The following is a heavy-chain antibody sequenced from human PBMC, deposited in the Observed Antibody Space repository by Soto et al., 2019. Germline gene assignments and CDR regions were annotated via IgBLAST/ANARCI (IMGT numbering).Heavy chain of an antibody. CDR2: INPSGGST. CDR1: GYTFTSYG. CDR3: ARDRNPGQLVWFDP. Sequence: ASVKVSCKASGYTFTSYGISWVRQAPGQGLEWMGIINPSGGSTSYAQKFQGRVTMTRDTSTSTVYMELSSLRSEDTAVYYCARDRNPGQLVWFDPWGQGTLVTVSS. J-gene: IGHJ5*02. D-gene: IGHD6-6*01. V-gene: IGHV1-46*03.